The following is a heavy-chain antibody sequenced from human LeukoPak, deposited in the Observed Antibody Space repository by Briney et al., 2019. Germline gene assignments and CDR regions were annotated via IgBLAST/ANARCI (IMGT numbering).Heavy chain of an antibody. J-gene: IGHJ1*01. CDR1: GFTFSSYE. CDR2: ISSSGSTI. CDR3: ARDDYYDSSGYYYFQH. V-gene: IGHV3-48*03. D-gene: IGHD3-22*01. Sequence: GGSLRLSCAASGFTFSSYEMNWVRQAPGKGLEWVSYISSSGSTIYYADSVKGRFTISRDNAKNSLYLQMNSLRAEDTAVYYCARDDYYDSSGYYYFQHWGRGTLVTVSS.